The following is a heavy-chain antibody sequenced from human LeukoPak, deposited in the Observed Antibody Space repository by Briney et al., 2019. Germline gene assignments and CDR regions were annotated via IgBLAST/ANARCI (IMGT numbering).Heavy chain of an antibody. Sequence: GGSLRLSCAASGFTFSSYAMSWVRQAPGKGLEWVSYISGSGGSTYYADSVKGRFTISRDNSKNTLYLQMNSMRADDTAVYYCAKDLRLGSIFAVVTACYYGMAVWGQGPTVTVSS. V-gene: IGHV3-23*01. J-gene: IGHJ6*02. CDR1: GFTFSSYA. CDR3: AKDLRLGSIFAVVTACYYGMAV. D-gene: IGHD3-3*01. CDR2: ISGSGGST.